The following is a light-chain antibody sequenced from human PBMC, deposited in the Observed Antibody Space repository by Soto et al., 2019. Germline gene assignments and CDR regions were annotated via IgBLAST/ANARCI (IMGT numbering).Light chain of an antibody. CDR3: QHYNSYSEA. V-gene: IGKV1-5*03. CDR2: KAS. Sequence: DIQMTRPPSTLSGSGRDKRTGTGRASQSISSWLAWYQQKPGKAPKVLIYKASTLKSGVPSRFSGSGSGTEFTLTVSSLQPHDFATYYCQHYNSYSEAFGQGTKVDIK. J-gene: IGKJ1*01. CDR1: QSISSW.